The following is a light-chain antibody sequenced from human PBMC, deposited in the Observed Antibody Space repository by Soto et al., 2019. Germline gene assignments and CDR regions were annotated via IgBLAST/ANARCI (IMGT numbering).Light chain of an antibody. Sequence: EIVLTQSPGTLTLSPGERATLSCRAGQSVTASYLAWYQQKPGQAPRLLTYAASSRATGIPDRFSGSGSGTDFTLTISRLEPEDFAVYYCQQYGSQPPTCGGGTKL. CDR1: QSVTASY. V-gene: IGKV3-20*01. CDR2: AAS. J-gene: IGKJ4*01. CDR3: QQYGSQPPT.